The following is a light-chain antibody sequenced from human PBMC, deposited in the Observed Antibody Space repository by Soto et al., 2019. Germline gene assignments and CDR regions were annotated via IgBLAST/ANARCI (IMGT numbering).Light chain of an antibody. J-gene: IGKJ1*01. Sequence: EILLTQSPVTLSLSPGESATLSCRASQTDSSSYLAWYQQKPGQAPRLLIFGASNRATGIPARFSGSGSGTEFTLTISSLQSEDFAVYYCQQYNNWPTWTFGQGTKVDIK. CDR1: QTDSSSY. CDR2: GAS. CDR3: QQYNNWPTWT. V-gene: IGKV3-15*01.